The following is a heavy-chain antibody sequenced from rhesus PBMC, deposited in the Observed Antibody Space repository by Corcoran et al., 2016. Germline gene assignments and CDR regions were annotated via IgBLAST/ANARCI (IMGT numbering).Heavy chain of an antibody. CDR1: GFTFSSYW. CDR3: AREGTGTYFDY. D-gene: IGHD1-7*02. Sequence: EVQLVESGGGLVQPGGSLRLSCAASGFTFSSYWMYWVRQAPGKGLEWVSRISSDGNGTSYADYVKGRFTISRENAKNSLYLKMNSVRAEDTAVDYCAREGTGTYFDYWGQGVLVTVSS. V-gene: IGHV3-119*01. CDR2: ISSDGNGT. J-gene: IGHJ4*01.